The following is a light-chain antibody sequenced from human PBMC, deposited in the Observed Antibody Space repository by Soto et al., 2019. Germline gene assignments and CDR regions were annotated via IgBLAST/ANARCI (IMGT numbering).Light chain of an antibody. J-gene: IGLJ2*01. CDR1: ISDVGSSNL. CDR3: QAWDSSTVV. CDR2: EGN. Sequence: QSALTQPASVSGSPGQSITISCAGSISDVGSSNLVSWYQQHPGKVPKLIIYEGNRRPSGVSSRFSGSNSGNTATLTISGTQAMDEADYYCQAWDSSTVVFGGGTKLTVL. V-gene: IGLV2-14*02.